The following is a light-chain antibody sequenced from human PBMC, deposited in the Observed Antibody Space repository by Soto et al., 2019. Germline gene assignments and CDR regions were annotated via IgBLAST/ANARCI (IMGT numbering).Light chain of an antibody. J-gene: IGLJ3*02. Sequence: QSALTQPPSASGSPGQSVTISCTGTSSDVGGLNYVSWYQHLPGNAPKLIIYEVINRPSGVSDRFSGSKSDTTASLTISGLQTEDEADYYCSSFTISSTWVFGGGTKLTVL. V-gene: IGLV2-14*01. CDR3: SSFTISSTWV. CDR1: SSDVGGLNY. CDR2: EVI.